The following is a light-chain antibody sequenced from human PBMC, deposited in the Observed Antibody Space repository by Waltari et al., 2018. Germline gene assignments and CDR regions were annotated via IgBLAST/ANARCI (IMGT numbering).Light chain of an antibody. CDR3: QHGNTFPLT. J-gene: IGKJ4*01. V-gene: IGKV1-12*01. CDR1: QDISGW. CDR2: DAS. Sequence: DIQMTQSPSSVSASVGDRVFITCRASQDISGWLAWYQQTPGKAPKFLIYDASTLQRGVPSRFSGTGSGTEFTLTISSLQPEDFATYYCQHGNTFPLTFGGGTKVEIK.